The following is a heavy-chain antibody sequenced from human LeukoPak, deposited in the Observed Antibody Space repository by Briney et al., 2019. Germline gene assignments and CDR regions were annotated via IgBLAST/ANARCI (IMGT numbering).Heavy chain of an antibody. CDR2: VSGSGGST. CDR1: GFTFSSYA. J-gene: IGHJ4*02. CDR3: AKGRDGYNRYDY. D-gene: IGHD5-24*01. V-gene: IGHV3-23*01. Sequence: PGGSLRLSCAASGFTFSSYAMSWVRQAPGKGLEWVSAVSGSGGSTYYADSVKGRFTISRDNSKNTLYLQMNSLRAKDTAVYYCAKGRDGYNRYDYWGQGTLVTVSS.